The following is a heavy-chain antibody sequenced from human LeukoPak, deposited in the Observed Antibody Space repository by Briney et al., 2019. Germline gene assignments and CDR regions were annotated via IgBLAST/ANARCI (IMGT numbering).Heavy chain of an antibody. Sequence: GGSLRLSCASSGFTFSSYAMSWVRQVPGTRLEWVSAISSGAGTTGYADSVKGRFTISRDNSKSTIYLQMNSLRAEDTAVYYCAKDLEQSYSGWSTSYDAWGQGTLVTVSS. CDR2: ISSGAGTT. D-gene: IGHD6-19*01. CDR3: AKDLEQSYSGWSTSYDA. V-gene: IGHV3-23*01. CDR1: GFTFSSYA. J-gene: IGHJ5*02.